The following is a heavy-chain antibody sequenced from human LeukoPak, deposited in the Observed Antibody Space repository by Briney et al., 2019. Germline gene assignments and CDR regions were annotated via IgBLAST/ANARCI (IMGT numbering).Heavy chain of an antibody. V-gene: IGHV1-69*04. CDR1: GGTFSSYA. CDR2: IIPILGIA. J-gene: IGHJ4*02. Sequence: SVKVSCKASGGTFSSYAISWVRQAPGQGLEWMGRIIPILGIANYAQKFQGRVTITADKSTSTAYMELSSLRSEDTAVYYCARARASVVATEFDYWGQGTLVTVSS. D-gene: IGHD5-12*01. CDR3: ARARASVVATEFDY.